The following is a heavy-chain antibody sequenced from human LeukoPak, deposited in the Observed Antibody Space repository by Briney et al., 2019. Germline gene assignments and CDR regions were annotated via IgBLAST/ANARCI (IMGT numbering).Heavy chain of an antibody. Sequence: PGGSLRLSCAASGFTFSDYYMSWIRQAPGKGLEWVSYISSSSYTNYADSVKGRFTISRDNAKNSLYLQMNSLRAEDTAVYYCARAGYSGSYVDAFDIWGQGTMVTVSS. J-gene: IGHJ3*02. CDR2: ISSSSYT. CDR3: ARAGYSGSYVDAFDI. V-gene: IGHV3-11*05. D-gene: IGHD1-26*01. CDR1: GFTFSDYY.